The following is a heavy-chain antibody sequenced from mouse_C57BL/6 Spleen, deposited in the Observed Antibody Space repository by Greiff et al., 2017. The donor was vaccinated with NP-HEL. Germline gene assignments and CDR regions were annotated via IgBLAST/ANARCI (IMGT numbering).Heavy chain of an antibody. CDR1: GYTFTSYW. CDR3: ARFPSAYYYGSSNYFDY. Sequence: VQLQQSGAELAKPGASVKLSCKASGYTFTSYWMHWVKQRPGQGLEWIGYINPSSGYTKYNQKFKDKATLTADKSSSTAYMQLSSLTYEDSAVYYCARFPSAYYYGSSNYFDYWGQGTTLTVSS. J-gene: IGHJ2*01. CDR2: INPSSGYT. D-gene: IGHD1-1*01. V-gene: IGHV1-7*01.